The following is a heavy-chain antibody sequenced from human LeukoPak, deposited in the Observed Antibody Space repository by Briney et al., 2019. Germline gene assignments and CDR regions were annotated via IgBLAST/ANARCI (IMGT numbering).Heavy chain of an antibody. CDR2: TNQDGSVK. D-gene: IGHD3-3*01. J-gene: IGHJ6*03. V-gene: IGHV3-7*01. CDR1: GFTFNMFW. CDR3: VRGTYHDYYMDV. Sequence: PGGSLRLSCKASGFTFNMFWMAWVRQAPGKGLEWVSNTNQDGSVKFYVDSVRDRFAVSRDNARNTVFLQTSSLTAEDTAVYYCVRGTYHDYYMDVWGKGTTVTVSS.